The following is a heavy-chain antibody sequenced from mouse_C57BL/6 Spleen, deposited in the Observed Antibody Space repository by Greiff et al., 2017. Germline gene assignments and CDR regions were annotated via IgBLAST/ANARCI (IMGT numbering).Heavy chain of an antibody. CDR1: GYTFTSYW. CDR2: IHPNSGST. D-gene: IGHD2-3*01. V-gene: IGHV1-64*01. J-gene: IGHJ1*03. Sequence: QVQLQQSGAELVKPGASVKLSCKASGYTFTSYWMHWVKQRPGQGLEWIGMIHPNSGSTNYNEKFKSKATLTVDKSSSTAYMQLSSLTSEDSAVYYCARSSDGFYWYFDVWGTGTTVTVSS. CDR3: ARSSDGFYWYFDV.